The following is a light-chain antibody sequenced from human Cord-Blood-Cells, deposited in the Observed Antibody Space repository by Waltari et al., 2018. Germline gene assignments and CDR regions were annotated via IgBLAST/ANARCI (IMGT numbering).Light chain of an antibody. CDR3: QQYGSSPYT. V-gene: IGKV3-20*01. CDR2: GAS. CDR1: QSVSSSY. Sequence: ELVLTQSPGNLSLSPGERATLSCRASQSVSSSYLAGYQQKPGQAPRLLIYGASSRATGIPDRFSGSGSGTDFTLTISRLEPEDFAVYYCQQYGSSPYTFGQGTKLEIK. J-gene: IGKJ2*01.